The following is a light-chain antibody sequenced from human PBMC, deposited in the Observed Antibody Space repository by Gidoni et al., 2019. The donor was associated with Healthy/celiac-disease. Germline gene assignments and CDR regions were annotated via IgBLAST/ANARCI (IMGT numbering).Light chain of an antibody. CDR3: QKYNSAPRT. CDR2: AAS. V-gene: IGKV1-27*01. Sequence: DIQMTHSPSSLSASVGDRVTSTCRASQGISNYLAWYQQKPGKVPKLLIYAASTLQSGVPSRFSGSGYGTDFTITISSLQPEDVATYYCQKYNSAPRTFGQGTKVEIK. J-gene: IGKJ1*01. CDR1: QGISNY.